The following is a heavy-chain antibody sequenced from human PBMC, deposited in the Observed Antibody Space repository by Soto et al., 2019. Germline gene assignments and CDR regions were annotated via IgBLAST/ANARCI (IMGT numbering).Heavy chain of an antibody. CDR3: AKDQPADDFWSGYYTSGGMDV. CDR2: ISWDGSST. D-gene: IGHD3-3*01. Sequence: GGSLRLSCAASGFTFDDYTMHWVRQAPGKGLEWVSLISWDGSSTYYADSVKGRFTISRDNSKNSLYLQMNSLRTEDTALYYCAKDQPADDFWSGYYTSGGMDVWGQGTTVTVSS. J-gene: IGHJ6*02. V-gene: IGHV3-43*01. CDR1: GFTFDDYT.